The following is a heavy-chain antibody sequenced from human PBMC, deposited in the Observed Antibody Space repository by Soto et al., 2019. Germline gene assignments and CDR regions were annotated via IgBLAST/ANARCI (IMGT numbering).Heavy chain of an antibody. CDR2: ISPSSPYT. CDR1: GFDFTTFS. J-gene: IGHJ4*02. D-gene: IGHD6-6*01. V-gene: IGHV3-21*01. CDR3: ARDLLIAAPYDY. Sequence: PGGSLRLSCAASGFDFTTFSMNWVRQAPGKGLEWVSFISPSSPYTSYADSVKGRFIISGDNAENSVYLQMNSLRAEDTAVYYCARDLLIAAPYDYWGQGTLVTVSS.